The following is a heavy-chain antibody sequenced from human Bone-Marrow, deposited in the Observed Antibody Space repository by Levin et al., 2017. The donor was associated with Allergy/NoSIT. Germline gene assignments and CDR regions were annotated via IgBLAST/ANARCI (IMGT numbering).Heavy chain of an antibody. V-gene: IGHV4-30-2*01. Sequence: RPSETLSLTCAVSGGSISSGGYSWSWIRQPPGTGLEWIGHIYHSGSTYYNPSLKSRVTISVDRSKNQFSLKLNSVTAADTAVYYCAREYSSRWANWFDPWGQGTLVTVSS. CDR1: GGSISSGGYS. J-gene: IGHJ5*02. CDR2: IYHSGST. CDR3: AREYSSRWANWFDP. D-gene: IGHD6-19*01.